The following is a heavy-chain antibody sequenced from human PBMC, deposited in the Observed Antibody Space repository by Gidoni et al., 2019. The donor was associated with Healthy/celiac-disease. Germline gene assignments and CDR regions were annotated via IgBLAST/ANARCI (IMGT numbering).Heavy chain of an antibody. V-gene: IGHV4-30-4*01. CDR1: GGSISSGDYY. D-gene: IGHD3-22*01. CDR2: IYYSGST. J-gene: IGHJ3*02. Sequence: QVQLQESGPGLVKPSQTLSLTCTVSGGSISSGDYYWSWIRQPPGKGLEWIGYIYYSGSTYYNPSLKSRVTISVDTSNNQFSLKLSSVTAADTAVYYCASNYYDSSGYPHDAFDIWGQGTMVTVSS. CDR3: ASNYYDSSGYPHDAFDI.